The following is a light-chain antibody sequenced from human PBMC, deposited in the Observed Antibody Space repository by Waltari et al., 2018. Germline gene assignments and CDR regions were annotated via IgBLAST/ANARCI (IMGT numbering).Light chain of an antibody. V-gene: IGLV3-25*03. J-gene: IGLJ3*02. CDR2: KDT. CDR1: ARSKQF. CDR3: QSADESGSYWV. Sequence: SFELTQPPSVSMSPGQRARVTGSGVARSKQFVYGNQLKSGQAPSFLIFKDTEKASGIPERFSGSTSGTIVTLTITGVQAEDEADYYCQSADESGSYWVFGGGTKLTV.